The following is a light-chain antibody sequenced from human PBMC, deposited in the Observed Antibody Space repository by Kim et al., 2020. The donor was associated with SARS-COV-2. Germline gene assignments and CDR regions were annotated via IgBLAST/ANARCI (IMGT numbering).Light chain of an antibody. Sequence: SVSPGERATLSCRASQGIYNYLAWYQHKPGQAPRLLIYDASNRATGIPARFSGTGSGTDFTLTISSLEPEDFAVYYCQQRAHWPTFGGGTKVDIK. CDR3: QQRAHWPT. CDR2: DAS. CDR1: QGIYNY. V-gene: IGKV3-11*01. J-gene: IGKJ4*01.